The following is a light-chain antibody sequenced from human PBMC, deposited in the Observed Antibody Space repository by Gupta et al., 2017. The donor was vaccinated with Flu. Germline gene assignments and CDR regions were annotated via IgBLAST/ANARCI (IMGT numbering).Light chain of an antibody. CDR2: DAS. CDR3: QQRSNWRGT. Sequence: PATLSLSPGERATLSCRASQSVSSYLAWYQQKPGQAPRLLIYDASNRATGIPARFSGSGSGTDFTLTISSLEPEDFAVYYCQQRSNWRGTFGPGTKVDIK. CDR1: QSVSSY. J-gene: IGKJ3*01. V-gene: IGKV3-11*01.